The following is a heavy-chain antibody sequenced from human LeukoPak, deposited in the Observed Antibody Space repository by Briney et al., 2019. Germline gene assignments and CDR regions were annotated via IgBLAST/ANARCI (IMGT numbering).Heavy chain of an antibody. V-gene: IGHV1-8*03. Sequence: ASVKVSCKASGYTFTSYDINWVRQATGQGLEWMGWMNPNSGNTGYAQKFQGRVTITRNTSISTAYMELSSLRSEDTAVYYCARVPYYYDSSGYYDQYFQHWGQGTLVTVSS. CDR2: MNPNSGNT. CDR3: ARVPYYYDSSGYYDQYFQH. J-gene: IGHJ1*01. D-gene: IGHD3-22*01. CDR1: GYTFTSYD.